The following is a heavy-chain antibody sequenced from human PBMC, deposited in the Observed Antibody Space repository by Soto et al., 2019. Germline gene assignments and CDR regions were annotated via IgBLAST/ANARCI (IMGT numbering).Heavy chain of an antibody. CDR1: GGSFSGYY. J-gene: IGHJ5*02. CDR2: INHSGST. CDR3: ARDEYGDYGRGLNWFDP. V-gene: IGHV4-34*01. Sequence: PSETLSLTCAVYGGSFSGYYWSWIRQPPGKGLEWIGEINHSGSTNYNPSLKSRVTISVDTSKNQFSLKLSSVTAADTAVYYCARDEYGDYGRGLNWFDPWGQGTLVTVSS. D-gene: IGHD4-17*01.